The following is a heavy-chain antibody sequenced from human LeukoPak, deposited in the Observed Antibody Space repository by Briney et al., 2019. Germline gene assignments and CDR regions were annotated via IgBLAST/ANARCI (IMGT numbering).Heavy chain of an antibody. D-gene: IGHD1-1*01. CDR2: FDPEDGEI. Sequence: GASVKLSCTLSGYTLTDFPMPWVRQAPGKELEWMGGFDPEDGEIIYAQKFKGRISLTEDTSTDTSYMEMRSLRSDDTAVYYCATLRELDYWGQGTLVTVSS. CDR3: ATLRELDY. J-gene: IGHJ4*02. CDR1: GYTLTDFP. V-gene: IGHV1-24*01.